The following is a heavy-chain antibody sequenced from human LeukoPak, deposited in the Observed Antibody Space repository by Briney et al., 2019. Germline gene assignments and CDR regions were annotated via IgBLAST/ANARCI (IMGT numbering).Heavy chain of an antibody. CDR1: GGSFSGYY. Sequence: SETLSLTCAVYGGSFSGYYWSWIRQPPGKGLEWIGEINHSGSTNYNPSLKSRVTISVDTSKNQFSLKLSSVTAADTAVYYCARGRYSYGPSYFDYWGQGTLVTVSS. J-gene: IGHJ4*02. D-gene: IGHD5-18*01. CDR2: INHSGST. V-gene: IGHV4-34*01. CDR3: ARGRYSYGPSYFDY.